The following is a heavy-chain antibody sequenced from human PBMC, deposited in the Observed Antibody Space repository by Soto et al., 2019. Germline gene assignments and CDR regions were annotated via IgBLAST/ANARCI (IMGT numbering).Heavy chain of an antibody. CDR3: AGAGVSYGEYKGAFDI. CDR1: GFTFSSYG. CDR2: IWYDGSNK. D-gene: IGHD4-17*01. J-gene: IGHJ3*02. V-gene: IGHV3-33*01. Sequence: QVQLVESGGGVVQPGRSLRLSCAASGFTFSSYGMHWVRQAPGKGLEWVAVIWYDGSNKYYSESVKGRITISRDNSKNTRYLQMTSLRAEDTAVYYCAGAGVSYGEYKGAFDIWGQGTMVTVSS.